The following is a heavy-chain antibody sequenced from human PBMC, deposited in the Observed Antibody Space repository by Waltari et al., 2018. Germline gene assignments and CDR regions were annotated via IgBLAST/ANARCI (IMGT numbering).Heavy chain of an antibody. CDR2: IYYSGST. Sequence: QVQLQESGPGLVKPSETLSLTCTVSGGSISSYYWSWIRQPPGKGLEWIGYIYYSGSTTCNPSLKSRVTISVDTSKNQFSLKLSSVTAADTAVYYCARENGPSEGYCSGGSCWHFDYWGQGTLVTVSS. CDR1: GGSISSYY. D-gene: IGHD2-15*01. V-gene: IGHV4-59*01. CDR3: ARENGPSEGYCSGGSCWHFDY. J-gene: IGHJ4*02.